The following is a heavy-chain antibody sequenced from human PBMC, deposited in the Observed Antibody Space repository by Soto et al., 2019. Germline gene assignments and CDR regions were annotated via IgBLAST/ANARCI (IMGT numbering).Heavy chain of an antibody. Sequence: QVTLKESGPVLVKPTETLTLTCTVSGFSLSNARMGVSWIRQPPGKALEWLAHIFSNDEKSYSTSLKSRLTISKDTSKSQVVLTMTSMDPVDTATYYCARTSYSYGFGGEFDPWGQGTLVTVSS. CDR2: IFSNDEK. J-gene: IGHJ5*02. CDR3: ARTSYSYGFGGEFDP. V-gene: IGHV2-26*01. D-gene: IGHD5-18*01. CDR1: GFSLSNARMG.